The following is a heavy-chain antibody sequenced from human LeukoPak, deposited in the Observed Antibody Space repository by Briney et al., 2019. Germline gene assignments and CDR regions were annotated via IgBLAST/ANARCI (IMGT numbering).Heavy chain of an antibody. J-gene: IGHJ4*02. CDR2: INHSGTT. D-gene: IGHD2-21*02. Sequence: SETLSLTCTVYAASFSGYYRSWIRQPPGKGLEWIGEINHSGTTNYNPSLKSRVTMSVDTSKNQFSLKLSSVTAADTAVYYCARRAPNRGGDCYYDYWGQGTLVTVSS. CDR3: ARRAPNRGGDCYYDY. V-gene: IGHV4-34*01. CDR1: AASFSGYY.